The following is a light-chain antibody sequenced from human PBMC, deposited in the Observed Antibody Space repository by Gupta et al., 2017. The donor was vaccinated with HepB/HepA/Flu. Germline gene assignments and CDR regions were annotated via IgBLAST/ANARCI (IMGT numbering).Light chain of an antibody. CDR3: QVWDSSIDHAV. J-gene: IGLJ2*01. Sequence: SYGLTQPPSVSLAPGPTAPPTCAGNNLGRKGVHWYQLKPGQAPVLVVYDYSDRPSGISERFSGSKSENTATLTVTRVESGDEADYYCQVWDSSIDHAVFGGGTKLTVL. CDR2: DYS. CDR1: NLGRKG. V-gene: IGLV3-21*02.